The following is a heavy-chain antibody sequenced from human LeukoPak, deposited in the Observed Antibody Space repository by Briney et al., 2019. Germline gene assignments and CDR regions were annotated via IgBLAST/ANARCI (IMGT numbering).Heavy chain of an antibody. J-gene: IGHJ4*02. CDR3: ARASTGYDFWSGYYHFDY. CDR1: GGSISSGDYY. CDR2: IYYSGST. V-gene: IGHV4-30-4*01. D-gene: IGHD3-3*01. Sequence: SETLSLTCTVSGGSISSGDYYWSWIRQPPGKGLEWIGYIYYSGSTYYNPSLKSRVTISVDTSKNQFSLKLSSVTAADTAVYYCARASTGYDFWSGYYHFDYWGQGTLVTVSS.